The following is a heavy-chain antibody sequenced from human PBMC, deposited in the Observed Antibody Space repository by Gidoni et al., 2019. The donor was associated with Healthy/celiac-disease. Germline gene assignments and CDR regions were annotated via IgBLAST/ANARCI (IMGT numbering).Heavy chain of an antibody. CDR1: GGSISSSRYY. Sequence: QLQLQESGPGLVKPSETLSLTCTVSGGSISSSRYYWGWIRQPPGKGLEWIGSIYYSGSTYYNPSLKSRVTISVDTTKNQFSLKLSSVTAADTAVYYCARASITIFGVVIIPYFDYWGQGTLVTVSS. V-gene: IGHV4-39*01. CDR2: IYYSGST. D-gene: IGHD3-3*01. J-gene: IGHJ4*02. CDR3: ARASITIFGVVIIPYFDY.